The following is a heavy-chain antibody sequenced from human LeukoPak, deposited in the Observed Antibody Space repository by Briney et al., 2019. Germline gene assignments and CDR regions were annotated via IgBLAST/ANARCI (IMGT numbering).Heavy chain of an antibody. J-gene: IGHJ4*02. CDR3: ARTAHYLGYCSSTSCYGLDFDY. Sequence: SETLSLTCTVSGGSISSSSYYWGWIRQPPGKGLEWIGSIYYSGSTYYNPSLKGRVTISVDTSKNQFSLKLSSVTAADTAVYYCARTAHYLGYCSSTSCYGLDFDYWGQGTLVTVSS. CDR2: IYYSGST. D-gene: IGHD2-2*01. CDR1: GGSISSSSYY. V-gene: IGHV4-39*07.